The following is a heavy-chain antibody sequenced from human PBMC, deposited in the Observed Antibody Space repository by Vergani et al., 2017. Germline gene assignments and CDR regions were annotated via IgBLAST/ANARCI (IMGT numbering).Heavy chain of an antibody. CDR3: ARGRTVVVPAANYYYYYYMDV. V-gene: IGHV7-4-1*02. CDR1: GYTFTSYA. J-gene: IGHJ6*03. D-gene: IGHD2-2*01. Sequence: QVQLVQSGSELKKPGASVKVSCKASGYTFTSYAMNWVRQAPGQGLECMGWINTNTGNPTYAQGFTGRFVFSLDTSVSTAYLQISSLKAEDTAVYYCARGRTVVVPAANYYYYYYMDVWGKGTTVTVSS. CDR2: INTNTGNP.